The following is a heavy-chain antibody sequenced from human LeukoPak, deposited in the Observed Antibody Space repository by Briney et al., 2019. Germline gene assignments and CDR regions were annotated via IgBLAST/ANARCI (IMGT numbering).Heavy chain of an antibody. D-gene: IGHD3-16*01. CDR3: ASWGAGGNS. V-gene: IGHV3-7*01. J-gene: IGHJ4*02. CDR2: INPDGSGK. Sequence: GGPLRPSCEASGFTLSTYWMNWGRQVPGKGLDWVANINPDGSGKRYVDSVKGRFTIARDNADNSLSLQMNSLRAEDTAVYYCASWGAGGNSWGQGTLVTVSS. CDR1: GFTLSTYW.